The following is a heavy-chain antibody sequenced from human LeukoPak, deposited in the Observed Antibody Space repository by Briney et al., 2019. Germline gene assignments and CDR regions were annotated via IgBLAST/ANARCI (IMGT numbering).Heavy chain of an antibody. CDR2: IYSGGST. V-gene: IGHV3-66*01. Sequence: PGGSLRLSCAASGFTVSSNYMSWVRQAPGKGLEWVSVIYSGGSTYYADSVKGRFTISRDNSKNTLYLQMNSLRAADTAVYYCAREPYDFWSGYWFDPWGQGTLVTVSS. CDR3: AREPYDFWSGYWFDP. D-gene: IGHD3-3*01. CDR1: GFTVSSNY. J-gene: IGHJ5*02.